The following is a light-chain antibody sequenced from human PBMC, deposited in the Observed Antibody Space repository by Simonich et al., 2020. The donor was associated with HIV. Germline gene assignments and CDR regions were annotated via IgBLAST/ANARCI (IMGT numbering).Light chain of an antibody. CDR3: QQHYDTPWT. CDR1: QSVLYSSNNKNY. Sequence: DIVMTQSPDSLAVSLGGRPTITCKSSQSVLYSSNNKNYLAWYQQKPGQPPKLLIYGASTRESGVPDRFSGSGSGTDFTLTINSLQAEDVAVYYCQQHYDTPWTFGQGTKVEIK. J-gene: IGKJ1*01. CDR2: GAS. V-gene: IGKV4-1*01.